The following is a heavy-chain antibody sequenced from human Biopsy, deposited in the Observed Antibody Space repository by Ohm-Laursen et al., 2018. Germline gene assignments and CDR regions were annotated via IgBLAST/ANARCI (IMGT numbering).Heavy chain of an antibody. J-gene: IGHJ2*01. Sequence: ETLSLTCTVSGVSITAYYWSWIRQPPGKGLECIGNIHHSGSTNYNPSLQSRVTISVDTSKNHFSLRLRSVTPADTAIYYCARDRGYYSDRTVPGYFDLWGRGTLVTVSS. CDR2: IHHSGST. CDR3: ARDRGYYSDRTVPGYFDL. V-gene: IGHV4-59*01. CDR1: GVSITAYY. D-gene: IGHD3-22*01.